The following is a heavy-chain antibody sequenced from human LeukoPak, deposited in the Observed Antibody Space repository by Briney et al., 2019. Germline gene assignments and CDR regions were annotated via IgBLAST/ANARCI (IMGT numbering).Heavy chain of an antibody. V-gene: IGHV1-69*01. Sequence: FISXAXXXVRQAPXQGRXXXGGIIPXFGTSNYAQKLQGRVTITADESTSTEYMEMRRQRDRDTAVYYCASGYCSSTSCYFHYYYYMDVWGKGTTVTVSS. D-gene: IGHD2-2*03. J-gene: IGHJ6*03. CDR1: FISXA. CDR3: ASGYCSSTSCYFHYYYYMDV. CDR2: IIPXFGTS.